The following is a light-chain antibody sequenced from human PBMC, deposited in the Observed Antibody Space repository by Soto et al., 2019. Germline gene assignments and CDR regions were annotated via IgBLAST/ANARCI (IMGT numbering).Light chain of an antibody. CDR3: AAWDGSLNARV. V-gene: IGLV1-47*02. Sequence: QSVLTQPPSASGTPGQRVTISCSGSSSNIGRNYVYWYQQLPGTAPKLLIHSNNQRPSGVPDRFSGSKSGTSASLAISGLRSEDEADYYCAAWDGSLNARVFGGGTKVTVL. J-gene: IGLJ3*02. CDR2: SNN. CDR1: SSNIGRNY.